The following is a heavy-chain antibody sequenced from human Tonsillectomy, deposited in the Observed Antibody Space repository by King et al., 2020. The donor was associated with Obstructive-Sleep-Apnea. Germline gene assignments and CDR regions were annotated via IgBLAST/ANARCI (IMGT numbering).Heavy chain of an antibody. CDR2: ISYDGSNK. J-gene: IGHJ4*02. V-gene: IGHV3-30*04. Sequence: HVQLVESGGGVVQPGRSLRLSCAASGFTFSGYAMHWVRQAPGKGLEWVAVISYDGSNKYYTDSVKGRFTISRDNSKNTLYLQMNSLRAEDTAVYYCARTPIVVVILYYFDYWGQGTLVTVSS. CDR1: GFTFSGYA. CDR3: ARTPIVVVILYYFDY. D-gene: IGHD3-22*01.